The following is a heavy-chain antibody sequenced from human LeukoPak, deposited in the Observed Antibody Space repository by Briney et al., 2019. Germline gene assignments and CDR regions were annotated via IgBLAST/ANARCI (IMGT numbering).Heavy chain of an antibody. D-gene: IGHD2-15*01. J-gene: IGHJ1*01. CDR2: MSYDGSYE. Sequence: GGSLRLSCADSGFTFSSSGMHWVRQAPGRGLEWVAVMSYDGSYEYYADSVKGRFNISRDNSENTLYLQMSSLRAEDTAVYYCVKGVVVAASIWEYFQHWGQGTLVTVSS. V-gene: IGHV3-30*18. CDR3: VKGVVVAASIWEYFQH. CDR1: GFTFSSSG.